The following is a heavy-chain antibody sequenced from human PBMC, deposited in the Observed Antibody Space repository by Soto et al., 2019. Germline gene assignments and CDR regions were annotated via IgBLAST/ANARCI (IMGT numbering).Heavy chain of an antibody. CDR1: GYSISSYG. V-gene: IGHV3-30*18. D-gene: IGHD2-21*02. J-gene: IGHJ4*02. CDR3: AKDRDGVVVTAIPDS. CDR2: ISYDGSKK. Sequence: PGGSLRLSCEASGYSISSYGMHWVRQAPGKGLEWVAVISYDGSKKYYADSVTGRFTISRDNSKNTLFLQMNSLRAEDTAVYFCAKDRDGVVVTAIPDSWGQGTLVTVSS.